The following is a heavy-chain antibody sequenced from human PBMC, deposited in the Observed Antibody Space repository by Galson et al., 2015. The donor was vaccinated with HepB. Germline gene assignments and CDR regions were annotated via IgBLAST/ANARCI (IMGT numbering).Heavy chain of an antibody. CDR3: ARGADYYDSSGSMDV. Sequence: SETLSLTCAVYGGSFSGYYWSWIRQPPGKGLEWIEEINHSGSTNYNPSLKSRVTISVDTSKNQFSLKLTSVTAANTAVYYCARGADYYDSSGSMDVWGQGTTVTVSS. CDR2: INHSGST. V-gene: IGHV4-34*01. D-gene: IGHD3-22*01. CDR1: GGSFSGYY. J-gene: IGHJ6*02.